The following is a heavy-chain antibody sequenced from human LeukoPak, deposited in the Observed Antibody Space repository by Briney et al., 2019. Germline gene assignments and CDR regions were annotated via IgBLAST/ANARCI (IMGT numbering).Heavy chain of an antibody. V-gene: IGHV1-46*01. D-gene: IGHD1-1*01. CDR1: GYTFTNYY. CDR3: TRVAQSGPTGWFDP. J-gene: IGHJ5*02. Sequence: ASVKVSCKASGYTFTNYYMHWVRQAPGQGLEWMGVIHPSEGNTNYARKFQGRVTMTTDTSTSTAYMELRSLRSDDTAVYYCTRVAQSGPTGWFDPWGQGTLVTVSS. CDR2: IHPSEGNT.